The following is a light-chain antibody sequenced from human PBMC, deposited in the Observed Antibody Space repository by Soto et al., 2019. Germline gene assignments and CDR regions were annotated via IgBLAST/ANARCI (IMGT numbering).Light chain of an antibody. CDR3: QQYGKGT. Sequence: EIVLTQSPGTLSLSPGERATLSCRASQSVSSSYLAWYQQKPGQAPRLLIYGASSRATGIPDRFSGSGSGKDFTLTISRLEPEDFAVYYCQQYGKGTFGQGTKVEIK. CDR1: QSVSSSY. V-gene: IGKV3-20*01. J-gene: IGKJ1*01. CDR2: GAS.